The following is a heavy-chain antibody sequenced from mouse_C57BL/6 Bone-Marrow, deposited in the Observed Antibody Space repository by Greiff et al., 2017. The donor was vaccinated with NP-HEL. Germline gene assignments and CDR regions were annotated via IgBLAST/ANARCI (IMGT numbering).Heavy chain of an antibody. J-gene: IGHJ4*01. Sequence: DVKLLDSGPGLAKPSQTLSLTCSVTGYSITSDYWNWIRKFPGNKLEYMGYISYSGSTYYNPSLKSRISITRDTSKNQYYLQLNSVTTEDTATYYCARSPLWLRRNYYAMDYWGQGTSVTVSS. V-gene: IGHV3-8*01. D-gene: IGHD2-2*01. CDR3: ARSPLWLRRNYYAMDY. CDR2: ISYSGST. CDR1: GYSITSDY.